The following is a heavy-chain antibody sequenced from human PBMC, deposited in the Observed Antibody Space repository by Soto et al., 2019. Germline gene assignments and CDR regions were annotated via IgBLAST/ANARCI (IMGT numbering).Heavy chain of an antibody. Sequence: PGGSLRLSCAASGFTFNNAWMSWVRQAPGKGLEWVGRVKRKVDGGTTDHAAPVKGRFTISRDDSTNTLFLQMNSLKTEDTAVYYCTRNGWYGDFDYWGQGILVTVSS. V-gene: IGHV3-15*01. D-gene: IGHD6-19*01. J-gene: IGHJ4*02. CDR2: VKRKVDGGTT. CDR3: TRNGWYGDFDY. CDR1: GFTFNNAW.